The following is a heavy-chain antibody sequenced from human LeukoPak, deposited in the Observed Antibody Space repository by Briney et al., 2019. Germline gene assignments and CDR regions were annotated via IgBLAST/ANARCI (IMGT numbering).Heavy chain of an antibody. Sequence: PGGSLRLSCAASGFTFSSYWMSWVRQAPGKGLEWVSYISSSGSTIYYADSVKGRFTISRDNAKNSLYLQMNSLRAEDTAVYYCARETGLSGSYYDYFDYWGQGTLVTVSS. CDR2: ISSSGSTI. CDR3: ARETGLSGSYYDYFDY. J-gene: IGHJ4*02. V-gene: IGHV3-48*04. D-gene: IGHD1-26*01. CDR1: GFTFSSYW.